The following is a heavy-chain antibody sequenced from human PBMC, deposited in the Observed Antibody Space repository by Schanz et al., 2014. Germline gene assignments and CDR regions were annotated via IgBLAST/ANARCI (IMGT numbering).Heavy chain of an antibody. CDR3: ARAHGNNWYGKGLDY. D-gene: IGHD1-1*01. J-gene: IGHJ4*02. CDR1: GFTFNSYA. CDR2: ISGSGGST. V-gene: IGHV3-23*04. Sequence: VQLVESGGGLVQPGGSLRLSCAASGFTFNSYAMTWVRQAPGKGLEWVSAISGSGGSTYYADSVKGRFTISRDNSKNTLYLQMNSLRADDTAVYFCARAHGNNWYGKGLDYWGQGTQVTVSS.